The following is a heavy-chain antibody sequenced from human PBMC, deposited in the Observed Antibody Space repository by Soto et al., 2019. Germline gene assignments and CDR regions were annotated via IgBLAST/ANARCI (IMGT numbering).Heavy chain of an antibody. CDR3: ARDVYGSGLFDP. D-gene: IGHD3-10*01. CDR1: GGSISSGGYY. V-gene: IGHV4-31*03. J-gene: IGHJ5*02. Sequence: QVQLQESGPGLVKPSQTLSLTCTVSGGSISSGGYYWSWIRQHPGKGLEWIGYIYYSGSTYYNPSLKSRVNISVDTSKNQFSLKLSSVTAADTAVYYCARDVYGSGLFDPWGQGTLVTVSS. CDR2: IYYSGST.